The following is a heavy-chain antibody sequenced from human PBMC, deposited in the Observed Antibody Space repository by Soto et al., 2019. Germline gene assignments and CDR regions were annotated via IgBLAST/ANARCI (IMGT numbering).Heavy chain of an antibody. CDR2: IYYSGST. J-gene: IGHJ4*02. CDR1: GGSIDSGDYY. D-gene: IGHD7-27*01. Sequence: QVQLQESGPGLVKPSQTLSLTCTVSGGSIDSGDYYWNWIRQHPGKGLEWIGYIYYSGSTYYNPSLKSRVTISVDTSKNQFSLKLSSVTAADTAVYYCARNLNWGLGRYFDNWGQGTLVTVSS. CDR3: ARNLNWGLGRYFDN. V-gene: IGHV4-31*03.